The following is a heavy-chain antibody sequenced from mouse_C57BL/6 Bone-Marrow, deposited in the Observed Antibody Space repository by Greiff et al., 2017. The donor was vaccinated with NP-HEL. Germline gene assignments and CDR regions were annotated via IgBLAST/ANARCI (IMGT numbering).Heavy chain of an antibody. CDR2: INPSTGGT. Sequence: VQLKQSGPELVKPGASVKISCKASGYSFTGYYMNWVKQSPEKSLEWIGEINPSTGGTTYNQKFKAKATLTVDKSSSTAYMQLKSLTSEDSAVYYCARRYDYAIAYWGQGTLVTVSA. D-gene: IGHD2-4*01. J-gene: IGHJ3*01. CDR1: GYSFTGYY. V-gene: IGHV1-42*01. CDR3: ARRYDYAIAY.